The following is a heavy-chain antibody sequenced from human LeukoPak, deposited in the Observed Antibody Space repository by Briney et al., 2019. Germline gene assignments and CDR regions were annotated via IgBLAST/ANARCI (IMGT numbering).Heavy chain of an antibody. CDR3: AKDKFRMVRGAHDY. CDR1: GFTFSSYG. J-gene: IGHJ4*02. V-gene: IGHV3-9*01. D-gene: IGHD3-10*01. Sequence: GGSLRLSCAASGFTFSSYGMHWVRQAPGKGLEWVSGISWNSGSIGYADSVKGRFTISRDNAKNSLYLQMNSLRAEDTALYYCAKDKFRMVRGAHDYWGQGTLVTVSS. CDR2: ISWNSGSI.